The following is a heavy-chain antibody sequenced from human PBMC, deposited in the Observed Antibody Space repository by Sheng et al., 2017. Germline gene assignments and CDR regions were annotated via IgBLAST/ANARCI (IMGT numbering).Heavy chain of an antibody. D-gene: IGHD3-10*01. Sequence: EVQLVESGGDLVQPGRSLRLSCTASGFTFGDYAMSWVRQAPGKGLEWVGFIRSKAYGGTTEYAASVKGRFTISRDDSKSIAYLQMNSLKIEDTAVYYCTRGSVYYYGSGSYSYWGQGTVVTVSS. J-gene: IGHJ4*02. CDR1: GFTFGDYA. CDR2: IRSKAYGGTT. V-gene: IGHV3-49*04. CDR3: TRGSVYYYGSGSYSY.